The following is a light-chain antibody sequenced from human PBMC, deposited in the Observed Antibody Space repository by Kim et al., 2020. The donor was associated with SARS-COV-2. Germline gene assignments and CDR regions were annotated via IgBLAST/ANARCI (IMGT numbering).Light chain of an antibody. CDR1: SGYSNYK. Sequence: ELTQPPSASASLGASVTLTCTLSSGYSNYKVDSYQQRPGKGPRFVMRVGTGGIVGSKGDGIPDRFSVLGSGLNRYLTIKNIQEEDESDYHCGADHGSGSNFVWVFGGGTQLTVL. J-gene: IGLJ3*02. CDR2: VGTGGIVG. CDR3: GADHGSGSNFVWV. V-gene: IGLV9-49*01.